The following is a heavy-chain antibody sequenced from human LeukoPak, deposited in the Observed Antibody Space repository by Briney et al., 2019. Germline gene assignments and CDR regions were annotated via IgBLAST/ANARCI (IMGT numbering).Heavy chain of an antibody. Sequence: PSETLSLTCAVYGGSFSGYYWSWIRQPPGKGLEWIGEINDSGSTNYNPSLERRVTITLDESNNQISFTLSSVTTAGAAAVYCSRGYYESSGPNWFAPWGQGTLVTASS. CDR1: GGSFSGYY. J-gene: IGHJ5*02. CDR3: SRGYYESSGPNWFAP. CDR2: INDSGST. D-gene: IGHD3-22*01. V-gene: IGHV4-34*01.